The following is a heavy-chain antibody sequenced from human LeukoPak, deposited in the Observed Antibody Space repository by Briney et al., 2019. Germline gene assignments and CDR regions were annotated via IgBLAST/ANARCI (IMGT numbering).Heavy chain of an antibody. CDR2: MFYNGNT. CDR1: GGSISSGVYY. CDR3: ARLTREDGVDV. V-gene: IGHV4-61*08. J-gene: IGHJ6*02. Sequence: SQTLSLTCTVSGGSISSGVYYWSWIRQHPGKGLEWIGYMFYNGNTNYSPSLKSRVTISLDTSKSQISMRLTSVTAADTGVYHCARLTREDGVDVWGQGTTVTVSS.